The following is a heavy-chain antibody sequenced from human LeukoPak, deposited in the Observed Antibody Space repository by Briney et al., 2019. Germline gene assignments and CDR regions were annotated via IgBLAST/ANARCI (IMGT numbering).Heavy chain of an antibody. CDR3: ARDSAPGDTYGLLGIDS. V-gene: IGHV1-2*02. CDR1: GYTFTDNY. CDR2: INPNSGDT. J-gene: IGHJ4*02. D-gene: IGHD5-18*01. Sequence: ASVKVSCKASGYTFTDNYLHWVRQAPGQGLEWMGWINPNSGDTNYAQKFQGRVTMTRDTSISTAYMELSRLRSDDTAVYYCARDSAPGDTYGLLGIDSWGQGTLVTVSS.